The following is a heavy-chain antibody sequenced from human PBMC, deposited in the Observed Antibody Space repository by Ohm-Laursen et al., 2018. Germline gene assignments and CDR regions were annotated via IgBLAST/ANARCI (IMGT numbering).Heavy chain of an antibody. CDR3: ARVRLYAMDV. V-gene: IGHV1-46*01. CDR1: GYTFTDYY. Sequence: ASVKVSCKASGYTFTDYYIHWVRQAPGQGLEWMAIINPSGDTNYAQKFQGRVTLTRDTSTTTVYMEVSSLRSEDTAVYYCARVRLYAMDVWGQGTTVTVSS. J-gene: IGHJ6*02. CDR2: INPSGDT.